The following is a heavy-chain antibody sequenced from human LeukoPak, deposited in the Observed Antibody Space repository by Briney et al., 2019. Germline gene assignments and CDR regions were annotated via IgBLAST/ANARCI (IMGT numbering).Heavy chain of an antibody. CDR2: IIPIFGTA. V-gene: IGHV1-69*05. Sequence: SVKVSCKASGGTFSSNAISWVRQAPGQGLEWMGGIIPIFGTANYAQKFQGRVTITTDESTSTAYMELSSLRSEDTAVYYCAILPYDYVWGSYRLYYFDYWGQGTLVTVSS. D-gene: IGHD3-16*02. J-gene: IGHJ4*02. CDR3: AILPYDYVWGSYRLYYFDY. CDR1: GGTFSSNA.